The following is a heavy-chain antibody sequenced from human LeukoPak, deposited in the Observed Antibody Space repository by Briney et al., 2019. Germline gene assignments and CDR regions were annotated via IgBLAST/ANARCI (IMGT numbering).Heavy chain of an antibody. D-gene: IGHD3-22*01. Sequence: GGSLRLSCAASGFTFDDYAMHWVRQAPGKGLEWVSGISWNSGSIGYADSVKGRFTISRDNAKNSLYLQMNSLRAEDTAVYYCARVSYYDSSGYYYYYMDVWGKGTTVTISS. J-gene: IGHJ6*03. V-gene: IGHV3-9*01. CDR1: GFTFDDYA. CDR3: ARVSYYDSSGYYYYYMDV. CDR2: ISWNSGSI.